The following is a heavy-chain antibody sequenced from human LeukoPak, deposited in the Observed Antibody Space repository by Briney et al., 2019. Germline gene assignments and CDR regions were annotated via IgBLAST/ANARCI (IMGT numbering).Heavy chain of an antibody. V-gene: IGHV3-21*04. J-gene: IGHJ4*02. D-gene: IGHD3-9*01. CDR3: ARSPDILTGEKFDY. CDR2: ISSSSSYI. Sequence: PGGSLRLSCAASGFTFSSYSMNWVRQAPGKGLEWVSSISSSSSYIYYADSVKGRFTISRDNSKNTLYLQMNSLRAEDTAVYYCARSPDILTGEKFDYWGQGTLVTVSS. CDR1: GFTFSSYS.